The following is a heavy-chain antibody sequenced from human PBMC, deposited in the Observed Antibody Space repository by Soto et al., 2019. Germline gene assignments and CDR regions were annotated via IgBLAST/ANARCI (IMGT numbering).Heavy chain of an antibody. CDR2: INPNSGGT. Sequence: ASVKVSCKASGYTFTGYYMHCVRQAPGQGRDWMGCINPNSGGTNYAQKFQGRVTMTRDTSISTAYMELSRLRSDDTAVYYCARGGYDSSGYFFDYWGQGTLVTVSS. V-gene: IGHV1-2*02. CDR3: ARGGYDSSGYFFDY. D-gene: IGHD3-22*01. CDR1: GYTFTGYY. J-gene: IGHJ4*02.